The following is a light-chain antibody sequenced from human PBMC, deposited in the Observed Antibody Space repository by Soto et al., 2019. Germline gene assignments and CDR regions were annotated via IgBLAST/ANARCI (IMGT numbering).Light chain of an antibody. CDR3: QQYNNWPYT. CDR2: GAS. J-gene: IGKJ2*01. CDR1: QSVSSN. V-gene: IGKV3-15*01. Sequence: EIVMTQSPATLSVSPGERATLSCRASQSVSSNLAWYQQKPGQTPSLLLYGASTRAARIPARFSGSGSGTEFTLTISSLQSEDFAVYYCQQYNNWPYTFGQGTKLEIK.